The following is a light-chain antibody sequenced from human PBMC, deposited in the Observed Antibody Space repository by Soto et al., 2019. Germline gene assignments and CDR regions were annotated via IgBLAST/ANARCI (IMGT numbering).Light chain of an antibody. Sequence: EIVLTQSPATLSLSPGERATLSCRASESIGLAIAWYQHKPGQAPRLLIYDASNRATGIPARFSGSGSGTDFTLTISSIETEDFAVYYCQQYGSSYTWTFGQGTKVDIK. J-gene: IGKJ1*01. CDR1: ESIGLA. CDR2: DAS. CDR3: QQYGSSYTWT. V-gene: IGKV3-11*01.